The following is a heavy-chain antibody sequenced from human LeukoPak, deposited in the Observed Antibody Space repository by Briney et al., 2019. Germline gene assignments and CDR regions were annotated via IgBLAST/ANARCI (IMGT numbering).Heavy chain of an antibody. CDR2: IYTSGST. J-gene: IGHJ4*02. D-gene: IGHD6-13*01. Sequence: SETLSLTCTVSGGSISSYYWSWLRQPAGKGLEWIGRIYTSGSTNYNPSLKSRVTMSVDTSKNQFSLKLSSVTAADTAVYYCARSPKAAAVYYFDYWGQGTLVTVSS. V-gene: IGHV4-4*07. CDR3: ARSPKAAAVYYFDY. CDR1: GGSISSYY.